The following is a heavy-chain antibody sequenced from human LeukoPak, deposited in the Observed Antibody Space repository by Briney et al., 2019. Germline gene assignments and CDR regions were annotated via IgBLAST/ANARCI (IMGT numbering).Heavy chain of an antibody. CDR3: ARALEDSSGYYYEGQAFDI. Sequence: SVKVSCKACGGTFSSYAISWVRQAPGQGLEWMGRIIPIFGTANYAQKFQGRVTITTDESTSAAYMELSSLRSEDTAVYYCARALEDSSGYYYEGQAFDIWGQGTMVTVSS. D-gene: IGHD3-22*01. CDR1: GGTFSSYA. CDR2: IIPIFGTA. V-gene: IGHV1-69*05. J-gene: IGHJ3*02.